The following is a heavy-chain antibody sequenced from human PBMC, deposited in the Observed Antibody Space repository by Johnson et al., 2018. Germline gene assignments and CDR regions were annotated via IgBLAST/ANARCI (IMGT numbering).Heavy chain of an antibody. J-gene: IGHJ1*01. CDR2: ISSSSSTI. Sequence: VQLVESGGGLVQPGGSLKLSCAASGFTFSGSAMHWVRQASGKGLEWVSYISSSSSTIYYAGSLKGRFTISRDTAKNSLYLQLNSLRDEARAGYYCAREQAVQHWGQGTLVTVSS. V-gene: IGHV3-48*02. CDR3: AREQAVQH. CDR1: GFTFSGSA.